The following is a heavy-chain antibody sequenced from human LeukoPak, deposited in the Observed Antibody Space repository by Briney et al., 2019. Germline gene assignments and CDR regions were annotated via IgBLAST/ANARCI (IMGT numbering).Heavy chain of an antibody. CDR1: GFTFSSYW. D-gene: IGHD6-13*01. CDR2: INSDGSST. Sequence: GGSLRLSCAASGFTFSSYWMHWVRQAPGKGLVWVSRINSDGSSTSYADSVKGRFTISRDNAKNTLYLQMNSLRAEDTAVYYCTKDGSNWQTSAVYLPGDYWGQGTLVSVSS. CDR3: TKDGSNWQTSAVYLPGDY. J-gene: IGHJ4*02. V-gene: IGHV3-74*01.